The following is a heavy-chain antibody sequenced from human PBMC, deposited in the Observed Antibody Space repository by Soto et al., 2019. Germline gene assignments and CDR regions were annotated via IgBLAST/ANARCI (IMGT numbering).Heavy chain of an antibody. Sequence: PGPQVKVACKASGGTFSSYAISWVRQAPGQGLEWMGGIIPIFGTANYAQKFQGRVTITADESTSTAYMELSSLRSEDTAVYYCARPCCKGSRSWSGLPGMDVWGQGTTVTVSS. CDR1: GGTFSSYA. V-gene: IGHV1-69*01. CDR3: ARPCCKGSRSWSGLPGMDV. D-gene: IGHD6-13*01. CDR2: IIPIFGTA. J-gene: IGHJ6*02.